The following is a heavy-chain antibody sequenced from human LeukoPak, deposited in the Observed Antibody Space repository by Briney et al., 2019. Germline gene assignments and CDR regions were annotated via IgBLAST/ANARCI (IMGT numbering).Heavy chain of an antibody. V-gene: IGHV1-8*03. CDR2: MNPNSGNT. D-gene: IGHD2-2*01. CDR3: ARAIRYQLLSDY. J-gene: IGHJ4*02. Sequence: ASEKVSCKTSGYTFSTYDINWVRQAAGQGLEWMGWMNPNSGNTGFAQKFQGRATITRDTSITTAYLELSSLRSEDTAVYYCARAIRYQLLSDYWGQGTLVTVSS. CDR1: GYTFSTYD.